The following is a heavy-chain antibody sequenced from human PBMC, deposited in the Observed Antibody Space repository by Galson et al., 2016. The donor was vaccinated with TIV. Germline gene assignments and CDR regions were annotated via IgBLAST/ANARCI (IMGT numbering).Heavy chain of an antibody. CDR2: IVPILGMT. V-gene: IGHV1-69*02. D-gene: IGHD4-17*01. CDR3: ARTSNPGDSSI. Sequence: SVKVSCKASGGTFSSYSISWVRQAPGQGLEWLGRIVPILGMTNYAQKFQGRVTITADRSTSTAYMELSSLRSEDTAMYYCARTSNPGDSSIWGQGTMVTVSS. J-gene: IGHJ3*02. CDR1: GGTFSSYS.